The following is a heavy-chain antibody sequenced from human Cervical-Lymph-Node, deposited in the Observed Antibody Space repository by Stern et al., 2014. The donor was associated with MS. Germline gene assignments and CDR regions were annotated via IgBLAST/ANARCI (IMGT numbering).Heavy chain of an antibody. CDR1: GFSLNTSGVG. CDR3: AHNRYAITISDYFDF. Sequence: QITLKESGPTLVRPTQTLTLTCTFSGFSLNTSGVGVAWLPQPPGKALEWLSLVYWDDDKRYLPSLRDRLTITKDASKSRVTLTMTNMDPVDTAKYYCAHNRYAITISDYFDFWGQGALVTVSS. CDR2: VYWDDDK. J-gene: IGHJ4*02. D-gene: IGHD3-3*01. V-gene: IGHV2-5*02.